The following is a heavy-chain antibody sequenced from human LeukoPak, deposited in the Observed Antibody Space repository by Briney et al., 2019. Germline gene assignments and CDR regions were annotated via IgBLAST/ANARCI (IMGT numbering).Heavy chain of an antibody. D-gene: IGHD7-27*01. Sequence: PGGSLRLSCAASGFTFSSYAMNWVRQAPGKGLEWVSAISGSGGSTYYADSVKGRFTISRDNSKNTLYLQMSSLRAEDTAVYYCATFNWGRDSWGQGTLVTVSS. CDR3: ATFNWGRDS. CDR1: GFTFSSYA. V-gene: IGHV3-23*01. CDR2: ISGSGGST. J-gene: IGHJ4*02.